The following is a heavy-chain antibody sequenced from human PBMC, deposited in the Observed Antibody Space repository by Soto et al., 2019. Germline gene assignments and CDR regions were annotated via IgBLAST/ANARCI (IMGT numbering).Heavy chain of an antibody. J-gene: IGHJ5*02. CDR2: IYPGDSDT. CDR3: AKLGPYDSESYSFRYNWIDP. Sequence: GESLKISCKGSGYSFTSYWIGWVRQMPGKGLEWMGIIYPGDSDTRYSPSFQGQVTISADKSISTAYLQWSSLRTEDTAVYHCAKLGPYDSESYSFRYNWIDPWGQGTLVTVSS. D-gene: IGHD3-10*01. V-gene: IGHV5-51*01. CDR1: GYSFTSYW.